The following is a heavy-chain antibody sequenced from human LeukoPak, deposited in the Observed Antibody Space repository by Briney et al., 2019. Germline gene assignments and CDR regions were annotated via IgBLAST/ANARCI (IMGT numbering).Heavy chain of an antibody. Sequence: SVKVSCKASGGTFSSYAISWVRQAPGQGLEWMGGIIPIFGTANYAQKFQGRVTITADESTSTAYVELSSLRSEDTAVYYCARAPFSSSSWDLYYYGMDVWGKGTTVTVSS. CDR3: ARAPFSSSSWDLYYYGMDV. V-gene: IGHV1-69*13. CDR2: IIPIFGTA. CDR1: GGTFSSYA. J-gene: IGHJ6*04. D-gene: IGHD6-13*01.